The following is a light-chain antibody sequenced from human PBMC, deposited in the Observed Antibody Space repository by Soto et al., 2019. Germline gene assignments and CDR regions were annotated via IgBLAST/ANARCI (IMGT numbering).Light chain of an antibody. V-gene: IGKV4-1*01. CDR1: QSVLYSSINKNY. CDR3: QQYFSAPCT. J-gene: IGKJ3*01. Sequence: DIVMTQSPDSMAVSLGERATINCKSSQSVLYSSINKNYLAWYQQKPGQPPRLLIYWASGRESGVPDRFSGSGSGTDFTLTISSLQAEDVAVYYCQQYFSAPCTFVPGTKVDIK. CDR2: WAS.